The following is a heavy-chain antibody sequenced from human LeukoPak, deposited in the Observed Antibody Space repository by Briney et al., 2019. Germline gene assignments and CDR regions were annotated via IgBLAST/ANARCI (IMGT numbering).Heavy chain of an antibody. V-gene: IGHV3-13*01. CDR2: IGTAGDT. Sequence: GGSLRLSCAASGFTFSSYDMHWVRQATGKGLEWVSAIGTAGDTYYPGSVKARFTISRDNAKNSLYLQMNSLRAEDTAVYYCARRLRRNYFDYWGQGTLVTVSS. CDR1: GFTFSSYD. J-gene: IGHJ4*02. CDR3: ARRLRRNYFDY. D-gene: IGHD4-17*01.